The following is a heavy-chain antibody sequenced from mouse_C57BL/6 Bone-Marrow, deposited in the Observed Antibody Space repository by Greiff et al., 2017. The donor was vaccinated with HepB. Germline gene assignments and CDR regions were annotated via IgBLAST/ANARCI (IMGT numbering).Heavy chain of an antibody. CDR3: ARISRWLLRGHYAMDY. D-gene: IGHD2-3*01. CDR2: IDPSDSET. J-gene: IGHJ4*01. V-gene: IGHV1-52*01. Sequence: QVQLQQPGAELVRPGSSVKLSCKASGYTFTSYWMHWVKQRPIQGLEWIGNIDPSDSETHYNQKFKDKATLTVDKSSSTAYMQLSSLTSEDSAVYYCARISRWLLRGHYAMDYWGQGTSVTVSS. CDR1: GYTFTSYW.